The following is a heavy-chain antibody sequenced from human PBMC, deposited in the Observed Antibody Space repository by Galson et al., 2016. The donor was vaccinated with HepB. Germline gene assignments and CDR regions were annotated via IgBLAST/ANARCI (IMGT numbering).Heavy chain of an antibody. Sequence: SLRLSCAASGFTLSSSAMTWVRQAPGRGLEWVSAITETGSFAYYADSVRGRFTLSRDNARNSLYLQMNSLKVEDTALYFCARDFVGPLAVACPSHWGQGTLVTVSS. CDR1: GFTLSSSA. CDR3: ARDFVGPLAVACPSH. CDR2: ITETGSFA. J-gene: IGHJ4*02. D-gene: IGHD6-19*01. V-gene: IGHV3-20*04.